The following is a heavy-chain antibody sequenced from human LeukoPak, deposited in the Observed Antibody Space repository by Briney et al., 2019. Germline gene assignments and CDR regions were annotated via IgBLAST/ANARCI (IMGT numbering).Heavy chain of an antibody. CDR1: GFTLSSYW. Sequence: PGGSLRLSCAASGFTLSSYWMHWVRQAPGKGLVWVARMNSVGSTINYADSVKGRFTISRDNANNTLYLQMRSLRVGDTAVYYCISAVQGRSSASLGYWGQGTLVTVSS. CDR2: MNSVGSTI. V-gene: IGHV3-74*01. CDR3: ISAVQGRSSASLGY. J-gene: IGHJ4*01. D-gene: IGHD3-16*01.